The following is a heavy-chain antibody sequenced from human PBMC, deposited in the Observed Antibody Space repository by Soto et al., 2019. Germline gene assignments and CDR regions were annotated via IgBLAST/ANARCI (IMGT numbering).Heavy chain of an antibody. J-gene: IGHJ4*02. CDR1: GASISSYY. Sequence: SETLSLTCSVSGASISSYYYTWIRQTPGKGLEWIGYTYLGGSINYNPSFKSRVIISVDTSKNQFSVRLSSVTAADTAVYFCAREGNLGRWIQPLDSWGQGTLVTVS. CDR3: AREGNLGRWIQPLDS. V-gene: IGHV4-59*01. D-gene: IGHD2-2*03. CDR2: TYLGGSI.